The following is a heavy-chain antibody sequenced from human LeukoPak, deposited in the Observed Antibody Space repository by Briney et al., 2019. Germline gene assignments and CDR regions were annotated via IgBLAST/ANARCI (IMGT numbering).Heavy chain of an antibody. CDR2: IGSTTTDM. Sequence: GGSLRLSCAASGFSLRTFTLHWVRQAPGKGLEWVSSIGSTTTDMSYTGSVKGRFSISRDNAKNSLYLQMNSLRDEDSAVYYCARDQGIFDYWGQGTLVTVSS. CDR3: ARDQGIFDY. J-gene: IGHJ4*02. V-gene: IGHV3-21*01. CDR1: GFSLRTFT.